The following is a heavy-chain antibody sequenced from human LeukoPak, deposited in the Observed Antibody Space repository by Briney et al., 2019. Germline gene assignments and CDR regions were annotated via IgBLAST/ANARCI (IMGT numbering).Heavy chain of an antibody. CDR2: IYPGDSDT. CDR3: ARRPGYCSGGSCYSSNWFDP. J-gene: IGHJ5*02. Sequence: GESLQISCKGSGYSFTSYWIGWVRQMPGKGLEWMGIIYPGDSDTRYSPSFQGQVTISADKSISTAYLQWSSLKASDTAMYYCARRPGYCSGGSCYSSNWFDPWGQGTLVTVSS. V-gene: IGHV5-51*01. D-gene: IGHD2-15*01. CDR1: GYSFTSYW.